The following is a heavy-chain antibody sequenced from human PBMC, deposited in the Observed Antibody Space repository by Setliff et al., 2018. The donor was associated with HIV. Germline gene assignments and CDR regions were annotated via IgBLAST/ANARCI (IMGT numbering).Heavy chain of an antibody. CDR2: INHSGST. V-gene: IGHV4-34*01. CDR1: GGSFSGYY. Sequence: SETLSLTCAVYGGSFSGYYWSWIRQSPGKGLEWIGEINHSGSTNYNPSLKSRVTMSVDTSKNQFSLKLNSVTAADTAVYYCARYYDSHPAFDIWGQGTMVTVSS. J-gene: IGHJ3*02. D-gene: IGHD3-16*01. CDR3: ARYYDSHPAFDI.